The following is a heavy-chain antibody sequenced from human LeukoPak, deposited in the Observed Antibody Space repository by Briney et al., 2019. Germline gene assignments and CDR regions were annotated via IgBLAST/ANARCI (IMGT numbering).Heavy chain of an antibody. J-gene: IGHJ3*02. CDR3: AKKGYSGYDSDWPDAFDI. Sequence: SQTLSLTCAISGDSVSSNSAAWNWIRQSPSRGLEWLGRTYYRSKWYNDYAVSVKSRITINPDTSKNQFSLQLNSVTPEDTAVYYCAKKGYSGYDSDWPDAFDIWGQGTMVTVSS. CDR2: TYYRSKWYN. V-gene: IGHV6-1*01. D-gene: IGHD5-12*01. CDR1: GDSVSSNSAA.